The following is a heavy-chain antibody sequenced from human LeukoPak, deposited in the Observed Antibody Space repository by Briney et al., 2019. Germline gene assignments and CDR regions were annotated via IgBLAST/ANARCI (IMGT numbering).Heavy chain of an antibody. Sequence: GRSLRLSCAASGFTFSSYGMHWVRQAPGKGLEWVGRINPNNGATNYAQKLQGRVTITGDTSISTAYMELSSLRSDDTAVYYCTRESGSYHGNDYWGQGTLVTVSS. CDR2: INPNNGAT. J-gene: IGHJ4*02. CDR1: GFTFSSYG. D-gene: IGHD1-26*01. CDR3: TRESGSYHGNDY. V-gene: IGHV1-2*06.